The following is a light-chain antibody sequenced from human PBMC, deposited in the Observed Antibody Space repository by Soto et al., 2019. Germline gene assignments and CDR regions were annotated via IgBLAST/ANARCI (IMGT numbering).Light chain of an antibody. CDR3: QQYGSSRT. Sequence: EIVLTQSPGTLSLSPGERATLSCRASQSVSSSYLAWYQQKPGQAPRLLIYNASRRATGIPDRFSGSGSGKDFTLTISRLEPEDFAVYYCQQYGSSRTFGQGTRVEIK. CDR2: NAS. CDR1: QSVSSSY. V-gene: IGKV3-20*01. J-gene: IGKJ1*01.